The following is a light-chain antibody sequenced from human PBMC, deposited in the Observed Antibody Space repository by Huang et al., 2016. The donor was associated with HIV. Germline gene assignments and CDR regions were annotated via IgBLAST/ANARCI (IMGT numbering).Light chain of an antibody. CDR1: VNIVYS. CDR3: QQSRSLPRT. V-gene: IGKV1-39*01. J-gene: IGKJ4*01. Sequence: DIQLTQSPSSLSASVGDGITITCRASVNIVYSLRWCRQRPGRAPEALIYAASRLHAGVPPKFRATGSGKNFTLSIDGLGPEDVATYYCQQSRSLPRTYGGGTKVDI. CDR2: AAS.